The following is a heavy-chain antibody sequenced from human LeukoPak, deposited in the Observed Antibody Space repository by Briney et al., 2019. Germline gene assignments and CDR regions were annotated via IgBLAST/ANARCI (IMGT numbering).Heavy chain of an antibody. CDR3: AKGTLGVSSLFDY. Sequence: GGSLRLSCAASGFTFSSYGMHWVRQAPGKGLEWVAVISYDGSNKYYADSVKGRFTISRDNSKNTLYLQMNSLRAEDTAVYYCAKGTLGVSSLFDYWGQGTLVTVSS. CDR2: ISYDGSNK. J-gene: IGHJ4*02. D-gene: IGHD3-10*01. V-gene: IGHV3-30*18. CDR1: GFTFSSYG.